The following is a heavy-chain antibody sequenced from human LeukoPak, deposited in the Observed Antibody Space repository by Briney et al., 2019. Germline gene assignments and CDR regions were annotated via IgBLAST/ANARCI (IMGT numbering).Heavy chain of an antibody. D-gene: IGHD6-13*01. CDR2: IIPIFGTA. Sequence: SVKVSCKASGGTFSSYAISWVRRAPGQGLEWMGGIIPIFGTANYAQKFQGRVTITTDESTSTAYMELSSLRSEDTAVYYCARGRGSWSMGHYVMDVWGQGTTVTVSS. J-gene: IGHJ6*02. CDR1: GGTFSSYA. CDR3: ARGRGSWSMGHYVMDV. V-gene: IGHV1-69*05.